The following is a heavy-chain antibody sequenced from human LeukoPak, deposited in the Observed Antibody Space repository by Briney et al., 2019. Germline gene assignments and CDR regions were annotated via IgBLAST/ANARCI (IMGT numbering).Heavy chain of an antibody. Sequence: GGSLRLSCAASGFTFSSYWMHWVRQAPGKGLVWVSRINSDGSSTSYADSVKGRFTISRDNAKNTLYLQMNSLRGEDTAVYYCARVYSGSYLQAFDIWGQGTMVTVSS. J-gene: IGHJ3*02. CDR3: ARVYSGSYLQAFDI. D-gene: IGHD1-26*01. CDR2: INSDGSST. V-gene: IGHV3-74*01. CDR1: GFTFSSYW.